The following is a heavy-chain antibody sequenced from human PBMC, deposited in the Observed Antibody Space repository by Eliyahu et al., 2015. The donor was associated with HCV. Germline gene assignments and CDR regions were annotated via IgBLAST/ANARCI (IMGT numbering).Heavy chain of an antibody. CDR1: GFTFSXYA. D-gene: IGHD3-10*01. V-gene: IGHV3-30-3*01. CDR3: AMNYGSGIKSVYFQH. J-gene: IGHJ1*01. CDR2: ISYDGSNK. Sequence: QVQLVXSGGGVVQPGRSLRXXCAASGFTFSXYAIHWVRQAPAKGLEWVAVISYDGSNKYYADSVKGRFTISRDNSKNTLYLQMNSLRAEDTAVYYCAMNYGSGIKSVYFQHWGQGTLVTVSS.